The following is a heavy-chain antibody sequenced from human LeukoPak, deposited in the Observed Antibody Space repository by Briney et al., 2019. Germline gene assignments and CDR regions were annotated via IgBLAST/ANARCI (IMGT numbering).Heavy chain of an antibody. V-gene: IGHV4-34*01. Sequence: PSETLSLTCAVYGGSFSGYYWSWIRQPPGKGLEWIGETNHSGSTNYNPSLKSRVTISVDTSNNQFSLKLSSVTAADTAVYYCARGRGVGNYWGQGTLVTVSS. D-gene: IGHD1-1*01. J-gene: IGHJ4*02. CDR3: ARGRGVGNY. CDR1: GGSFSGYY. CDR2: TNHSGST.